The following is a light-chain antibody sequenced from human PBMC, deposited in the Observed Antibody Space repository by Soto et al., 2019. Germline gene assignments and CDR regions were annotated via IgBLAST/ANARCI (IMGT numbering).Light chain of an antibody. CDR2: DAS. Sequence: EIVLTQSPATVSLSPGERATLSCRASQSVSSYLAWYQQKPGQGPRLLIYDASNRATGVPDRFSGSGSGTDFTLTISSLEPEDFAVYYCKQRSNWPPTFGQGTRLEIK. CDR1: QSVSSY. CDR3: KQRSNWPPT. V-gene: IGKV3-11*01. J-gene: IGKJ5*01.